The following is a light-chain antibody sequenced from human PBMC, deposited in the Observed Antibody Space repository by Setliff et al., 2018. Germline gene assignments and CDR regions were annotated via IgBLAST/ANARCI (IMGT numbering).Light chain of an antibody. J-gene: IGLJ1*01. CDR2: NVS. V-gene: IGLV2-14*03. CDR1: SSDVGSYDL. Sequence: QSALTQPASVSGSPGQSITISCSGTSSDVGSYDLVSWYQQHPGKAPKLIIYNVSGRPSGVSHRFSGSKSDNTASLTISGLQAEDEADYYCNAYTSGTTYVFGTGTKVTV. CDR3: NAYTSGTTYV.